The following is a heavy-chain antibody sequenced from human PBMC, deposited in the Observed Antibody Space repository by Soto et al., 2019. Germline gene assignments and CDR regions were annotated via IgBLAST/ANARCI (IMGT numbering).Heavy chain of an antibody. D-gene: IGHD3-10*01. CDR3: ARGPPMVRGVNGAFDI. Sequence: QVQLVQSGAEVKKPGASVKVSCKASGYTFTGYYMHWVRQAPGQGLEWMGWINPNSGGTNYAQKFQGWVTMTRDTSISTAYMELSRLRSDDTAVYYCARGPPMVRGVNGAFDIWGQGTMVTVSS. J-gene: IGHJ3*02. CDR1: GYTFTGYY. CDR2: INPNSGGT. V-gene: IGHV1-2*04.